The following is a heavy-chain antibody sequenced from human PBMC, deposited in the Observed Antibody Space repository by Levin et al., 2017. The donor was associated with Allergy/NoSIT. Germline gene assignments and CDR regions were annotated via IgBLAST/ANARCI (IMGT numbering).Heavy chain of an antibody. V-gene: IGHV5-10-1*01. D-gene: IGHD1-26*01. CDR2: IDPSNSYT. J-gene: IGHJ6*03. CDR3: LRRTGTYDLGDYYYYYVDT. Sequence: RPGGSLRLSCRASGYSFGNNYINWVRQVPGQGLEWVGLIDPSNSYTKYSPSFDGHVTISADKSISTTYLQWRSLKASDSAMYFCLRRTGTYDLGDYYYYYVDTWGDGTAVTVSS. CDR1: GYSFGNNY.